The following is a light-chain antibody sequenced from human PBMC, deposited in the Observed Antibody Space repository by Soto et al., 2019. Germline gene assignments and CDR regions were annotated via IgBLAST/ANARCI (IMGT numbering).Light chain of an antibody. CDR3: QQYNNFWT. CDR1: QSVSSN. Sequence: EIVMTQSPATLSVSPGETATLSCRASQSVSSNLAWYQQKPGQAPRLRIYGASTRATGIPARFSGSGSGTEFTLTISSLQSEDFAVYYCQQYNNFWTFGQGTKVEIK. J-gene: IGKJ1*01. CDR2: GAS. V-gene: IGKV3-15*01.